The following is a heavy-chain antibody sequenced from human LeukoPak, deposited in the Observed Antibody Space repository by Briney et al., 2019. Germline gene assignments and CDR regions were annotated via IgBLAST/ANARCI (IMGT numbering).Heavy chain of an antibody. J-gene: IGHJ5*02. Sequence: SETLSLTCTDSGGSISRSSYYWGWIRQPPGKGLEWIGSMYYSGSVYYNPSLKSRVTISVDTSKNQFSLKLSSVTAADTAVYYCARMGWELSADWFDPWGQGTLVIVSS. CDR1: GGSISRSSYY. D-gene: IGHD1-26*01. CDR3: ARMGWELSADWFDP. V-gene: IGHV4-39*01. CDR2: MYYSGSV.